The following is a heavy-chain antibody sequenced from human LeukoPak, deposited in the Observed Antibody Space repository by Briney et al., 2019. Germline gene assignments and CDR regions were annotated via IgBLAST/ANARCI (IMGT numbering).Heavy chain of an antibody. CDR3: ARETRSGGSLLRGNWFDP. Sequence: NPSETLSLTCKVSGGSIRSDTYYWGWIRQPPGKGLEWIANIFYNGSPDYNPSLKSRVNISVDTSKDQFSLNLSSVTAADTAVYYCARETRSGGSLLRGNWFDPWGQGTLVTVSS. CDR1: GGSIRSDTYY. V-gene: IGHV4-39*02. D-gene: IGHD2-15*01. J-gene: IGHJ5*02. CDR2: IFYNGSP.